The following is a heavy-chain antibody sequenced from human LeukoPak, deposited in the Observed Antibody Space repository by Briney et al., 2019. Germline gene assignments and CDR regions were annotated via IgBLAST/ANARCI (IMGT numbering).Heavy chain of an antibody. D-gene: IGHD3-3*01. CDR3: GRGEARSDD. J-gene: IGHJ6*02. CDR1: GFTFSSYS. V-gene: IGHV3-48*02. Sequence: PGGSLRLSCAASGFTFSSYSMNWVRQTPGKGLEWVSYISSSSRTIYYADSVKGRFTISRYNDKNSLYLQMNGLRDEDTAVYYCGRGEARSDDWGQGTTVTVSS. CDR2: ISSSSRTI.